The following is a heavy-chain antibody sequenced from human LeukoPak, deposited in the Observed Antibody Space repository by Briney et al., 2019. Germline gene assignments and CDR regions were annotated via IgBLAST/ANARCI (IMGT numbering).Heavy chain of an antibody. CDR1: GYTFTSYY. D-gene: IGHD1-14*01. J-gene: IGHJ4*02. CDR3: AKAKPQGSDRDFDY. V-gene: IGHV1-46*01. CDR2: INPSGGST. Sequence: ASVKVSCKAPGYTFTSYYMHWVRQAPGQGLEWMGIINPSGGSTSYAQKFQGRVTMTGDTSITTAYMELNSLRSDDTAVYYCAKAKPQGSDRDFDYWGQGTLVTVSS.